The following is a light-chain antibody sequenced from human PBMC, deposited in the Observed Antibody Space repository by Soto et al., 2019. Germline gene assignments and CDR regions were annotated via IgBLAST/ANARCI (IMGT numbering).Light chain of an antibody. V-gene: IGKV3-20*01. CDR2: VAS. CDR1: QTVSSSY. Sequence: EIVLTQSPGTLSLSPGERATLSCRASQTVSSSYLAWYRQKPGQAPRLLIYVASSRATGIPDRFSGSGSGTDFTLTISRLDPEDFAVYYCQQYGSSPLTFGGGTK. CDR3: QQYGSSPLT. J-gene: IGKJ4*01.